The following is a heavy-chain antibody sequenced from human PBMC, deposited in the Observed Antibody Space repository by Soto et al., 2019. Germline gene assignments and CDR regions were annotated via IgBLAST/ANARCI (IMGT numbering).Heavy chain of an antibody. Sequence: SETLSLTCTVSGGSVSSGSYYWSWIRQPPGKGLEWIGYIYYSGSTNYNPSLKSRVTISVDTSKNQFSLKLSSVTAADTAVYYCARGVEYSSSSLAHFDYWGQGTLVTVSS. CDR1: GGSVSSGSYY. J-gene: IGHJ4*02. CDR3: ARGVEYSSSSLAHFDY. D-gene: IGHD6-6*01. CDR2: IYYSGST. V-gene: IGHV4-61*01.